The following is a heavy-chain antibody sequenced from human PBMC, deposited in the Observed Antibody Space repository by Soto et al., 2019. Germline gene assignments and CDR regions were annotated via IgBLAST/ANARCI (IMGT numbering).Heavy chain of an antibody. J-gene: IGHJ4*02. Sequence: RTCSVSGGSINSYWWSWIRQPAGKGLEWIGRVYSSGTTDYNPSLNSRATLSVETSKNQFSLKLSSVTAADTAVYYCARDIGSYAYGEGYWGQGIQVTVSS. V-gene: IGHV4-4*07. CDR3: ARDIGSYAYGEGY. D-gene: IGHD3-10*01. CDR2: VYSSGTT. CDR1: GGSINSYW.